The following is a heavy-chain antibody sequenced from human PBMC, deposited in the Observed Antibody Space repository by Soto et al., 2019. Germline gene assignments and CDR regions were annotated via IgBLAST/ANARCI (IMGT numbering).Heavy chain of an antibody. CDR2: ISYDGSNK. Sequence: GSLRLSCAASGFTFSSYAMHWVRQAPGKGLEWVAVISYDGSNKYYADSVKGRFTISRDNSKNTLYLQMNSLRAEDTAVYYCARGHSGSYLDYWGQGTLVTVSS. CDR3: ARGHSGSYLDY. V-gene: IGHV3-30-3*01. CDR1: GFTFSSYA. D-gene: IGHD1-26*01. J-gene: IGHJ4*02.